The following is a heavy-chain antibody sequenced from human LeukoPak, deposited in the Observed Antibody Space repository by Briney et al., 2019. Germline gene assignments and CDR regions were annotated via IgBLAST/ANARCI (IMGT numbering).Heavy chain of an antibody. D-gene: IGHD1-26*01. Sequence: GGSLRLSCAASGFTFSSYAMSWVRQAPGRGLEWVSAISGSGGSTYYADSVKGRFTISRDNSKNTLYLQMNSLRAEDTAVYYCAKNSAPVFIPWKWELLLGAFDIWGQGTMVTVSS. CDR3: AKNSAPVFIPWKWELLLGAFDI. V-gene: IGHV3-23*01. CDR1: GFTFSSYA. J-gene: IGHJ3*02. CDR2: ISGSGGST.